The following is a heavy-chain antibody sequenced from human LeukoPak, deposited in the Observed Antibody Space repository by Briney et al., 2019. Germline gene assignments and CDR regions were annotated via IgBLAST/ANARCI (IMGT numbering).Heavy chain of an antibody. CDR2: INPNSGGT. V-gene: IGHV1-2*02. CDR1: GYTFTGYY. Sequence: ASVKVSCKASGYTFTGYYMHWVRQAPGQGLEWMGWINPNSGGTNYARKFQGRVTMTRDTSISTAYMELSRLRSDDTAVYYCARGGDYARGYWFDPWGQGTLVTVSS. D-gene: IGHD4-17*01. CDR3: ARGGDYARGYWFDP. J-gene: IGHJ5*02.